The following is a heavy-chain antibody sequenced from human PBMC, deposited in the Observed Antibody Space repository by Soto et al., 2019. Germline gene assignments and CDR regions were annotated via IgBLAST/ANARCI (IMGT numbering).Heavy chain of an antibody. D-gene: IGHD6-13*01. V-gene: IGHV4-34*01. Sequence: QVQLQQWGAGLLKPSETLSLTCAVYGGSFSGYSWSWIRQPPGKGLEWIGEINHSVSTNYNPSLKSRVTISVDTSKNQFSLKLSSVTAADTAVYYCARTYSSSWSPFEYWGQGTLVTVSS. J-gene: IGHJ4*02. CDR2: INHSVST. CDR3: ARTYSSSWSPFEY. CDR1: GGSFSGYS.